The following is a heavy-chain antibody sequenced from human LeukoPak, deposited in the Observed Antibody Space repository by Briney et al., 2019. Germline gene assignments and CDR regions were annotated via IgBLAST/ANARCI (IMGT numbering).Heavy chain of an antibody. V-gene: IGHV4-34*01. D-gene: IGHD3-16*02. J-gene: IGHJ3*02. CDR3: ARGQYYDYVWGSYRYTPAPLTAFDI. Sequence: SETLSLTCAVYGGSFSGYYWSWIRQPPGKGLEWIGEINHSGSTNYNPSLKSRVTISVDTSKNQFSLKLSSVTAADTAVYYCARGQYYDYVWGSYRYTPAPLTAFDIWGQGTMVTVSS. CDR2: INHSGST. CDR1: GGSFSGYY.